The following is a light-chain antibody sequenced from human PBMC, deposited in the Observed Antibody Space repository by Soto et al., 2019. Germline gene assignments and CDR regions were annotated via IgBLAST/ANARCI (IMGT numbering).Light chain of an antibody. Sequence: EVVLTQSPATLSLSPGERATLSCRASQSVSRFLAWYQQKPGQAPRLLIFDASNRATGIPARFSASGSGTDFTLTISSLESEDSAVYYCQQRSDWPITFGQETRLDI. V-gene: IGKV3-11*01. CDR2: DAS. CDR3: QQRSDWPIT. CDR1: QSVSRF. J-gene: IGKJ5*01.